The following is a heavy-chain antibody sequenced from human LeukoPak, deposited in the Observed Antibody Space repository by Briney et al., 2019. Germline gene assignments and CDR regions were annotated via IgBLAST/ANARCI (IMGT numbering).Heavy chain of an antibody. Sequence: PSETLSLTCAVYGGSFSGYYWSWIRQPPGKGLEWIGEINHSGSTNYNPSLKSRVTISVDTSKNQFSLKLSSVTAADTAVYYCARSWGQDYDFWSGYYRARAFDIWGQGTMVTVSS. D-gene: IGHD3-3*01. CDR1: GGSFSGYY. CDR3: ARSWGQDYDFWSGYYRARAFDI. CDR2: INHSGST. V-gene: IGHV4-34*01. J-gene: IGHJ3*02.